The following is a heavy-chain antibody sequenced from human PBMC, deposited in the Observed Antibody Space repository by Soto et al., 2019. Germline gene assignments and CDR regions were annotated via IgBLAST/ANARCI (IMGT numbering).Heavy chain of an antibody. Sequence: GASVKVSCKASGYTFTTYGISWVRQAPGQGLEWMGWISPYNGNTNYAQKFQGRVTMTTDTSTSTAYMDLRSLRSDDTAVYYCARGAPSWAYGMDVWGPGTTVTVSS. D-gene: IGHD1-26*01. CDR3: ARGAPSWAYGMDV. CDR1: GYTFTTYG. CDR2: ISPYNGNT. V-gene: IGHV1-18*01. J-gene: IGHJ6*02.